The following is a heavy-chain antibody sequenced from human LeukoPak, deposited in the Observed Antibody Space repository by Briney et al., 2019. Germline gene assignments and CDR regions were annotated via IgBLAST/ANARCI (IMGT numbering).Heavy chain of an antibody. D-gene: IGHD2-15*01. CDR1: GYTFTNYY. Sequence: ASVKVSCKTSGYTFTNYYIHRVRRAPGQGLEWMGKINPSGGSTSYPQKFQGRVTMTRDTSTTTVYMELSILRSEDTAIYYCARGYCSGGGCSVLDAFDGWGQGTMVTVSS. V-gene: IGHV1-46*01. CDR3: ARGYCSGGGCSVLDAFDG. J-gene: IGHJ3*01. CDR2: INPSGGST.